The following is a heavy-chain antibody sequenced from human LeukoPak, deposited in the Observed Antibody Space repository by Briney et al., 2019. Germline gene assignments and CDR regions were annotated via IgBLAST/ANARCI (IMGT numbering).Heavy chain of an antibody. V-gene: IGHV3-53*01. D-gene: IGHD3-22*01. Sequence: PGGSLRLSCAASGFAVSSSYVNWVRQAPGKGLKWVSIIYSGGGTYYANSVRGRFTISRDNSKNTLYLQMNSLRDEDTAVYYCARGGYYYDSSGYYHDAFDIWGQGTMVTVSS. CDR1: GFAVSSSY. CDR3: ARGGYYYDSSGYYHDAFDI. CDR2: IYSGGGT. J-gene: IGHJ3*02.